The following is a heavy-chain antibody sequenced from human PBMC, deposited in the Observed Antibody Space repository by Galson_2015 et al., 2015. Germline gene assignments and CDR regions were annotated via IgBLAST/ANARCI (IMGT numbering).Heavy chain of an antibody. J-gene: IGHJ4*02. CDR3: ARDFAVSGAWYWDC. V-gene: IGHV3-48*03. CDR2: ISSSGSTK. CDR1: GFTLSNYE. Sequence: SLRLSCAASGFTLSNYEVNWVRQAPGKGLEWVSYISSSGSTKFYADSVKGRLTISRDNAKNSLYLQMNSLTVEDTAVYYCARDFAVSGAWYWDCWGQGVLVTVSS. D-gene: IGHD6-19*01.